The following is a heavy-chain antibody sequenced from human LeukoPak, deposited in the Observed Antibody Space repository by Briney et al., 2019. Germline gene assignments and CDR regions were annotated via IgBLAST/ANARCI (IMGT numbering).Heavy chain of an antibody. CDR3: ARGLHYYVAMDV. D-gene: IGHD3-10*02. CDR1: GFTFSAYA. CDR2: IGSDNKP. J-gene: IGHJ6*02. Sequence: QAGGSLRLSCEASGFTFSAYAMTWVRQAPGKGLEWVSSIGSDNKPHYSESVKGRFAISRDNSKSMLFLQLNSLRAEDTALYYCARGLHYYVAMDVWGQGTTVTVSS. V-gene: IGHV3-23*05.